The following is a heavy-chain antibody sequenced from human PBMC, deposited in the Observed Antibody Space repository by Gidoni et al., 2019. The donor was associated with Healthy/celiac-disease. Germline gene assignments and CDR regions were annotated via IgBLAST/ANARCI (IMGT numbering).Heavy chain of an antibody. V-gene: IGHV3-33*01. D-gene: IGHD5-12*01. CDR2: IWYDGSNK. CDR1: GFPFSIYC. J-gene: IGHJ6*02. CDR3: ARAQVATSKYYYYYYGMDV. Sequence: QVQLVEAGGGVVQPGRSRRLTCPAPGFPFSIYCLHWVLRAPGKGLEWVAVIWYDGSNKYYADSVKGRFTISRDNSKNTLYLQMNSLRAEDTAVYYCARAQVATSKYYYYYYGMDVWGQGTTVTVSS.